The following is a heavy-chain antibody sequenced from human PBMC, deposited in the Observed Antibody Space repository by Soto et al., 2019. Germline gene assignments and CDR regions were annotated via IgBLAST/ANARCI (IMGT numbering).Heavy chain of an antibody. Sequence: SETLSLTCAVSGGSISSGGYSWSWIRQPQGKGLEWIGYIYHSGSTYYNPSLKSRVTISVDRSKNQFSLKLSSVTAADTAVYYCARIAYYYDSGGFDPWGQGTLVTVS. CDR1: GGSISSGGYS. CDR3: ARIAYYYDSGGFDP. J-gene: IGHJ5*02. CDR2: IYHSGST. D-gene: IGHD3-22*01. V-gene: IGHV4-30-2*01.